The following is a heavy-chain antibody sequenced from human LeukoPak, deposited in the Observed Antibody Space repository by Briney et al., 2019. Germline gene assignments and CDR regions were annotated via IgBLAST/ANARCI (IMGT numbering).Heavy chain of an antibody. CDR1: GFTFSSYW. Sequence: PGGSLILSCAASGFTFSSYWLNWVRQVPGEGLVWVSRTNTDGRTTSYADSVKCRFTSSRDNAKNMLYLQMNSLRVDDTAVYSCARIEDRGAAFDSWGQGVLVTVSS. D-gene: IGHD3-22*01. V-gene: IGHV3-74*01. J-gene: IGHJ4*02. CDR3: ARIEDRGAAFDS. CDR2: TNTDGRTT.